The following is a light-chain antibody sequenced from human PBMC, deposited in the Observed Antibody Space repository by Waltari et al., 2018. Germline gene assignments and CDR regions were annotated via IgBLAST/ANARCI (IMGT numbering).Light chain of an antibody. J-gene: IGLJ2*01. Sequence: QSALTQPASVSGSPGQSVTLSCTGTSSDIGTYDLVSWYQHHPGKAPKLIIYEVTKRPSDVATRFSGPKSCNTASLAVSGLQADDEADYYCCSYVGGSTFFGGGTRLTVL. CDR2: EVT. CDR1: SSDIGTYDL. CDR3: CSYVGGSTF. V-gene: IGLV2-23*02.